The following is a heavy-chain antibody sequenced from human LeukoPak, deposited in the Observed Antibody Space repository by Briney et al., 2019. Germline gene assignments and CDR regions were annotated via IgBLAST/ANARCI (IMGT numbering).Heavy chain of an antibody. CDR2: INQDGSEK. J-gene: IGHJ4*02. CDR3: ARARDFDLYYFDY. Sequence: GGSLRLSCAASEFTITNYYMSWVRQAPGKGLGWVANINQDGSEKYFVDSVKGRFSISRDNARNSLYLQMSSLRAEDTAVYYCARARDFDLYYFDYWGQGTLVTVSS. CDR1: EFTITNYY. D-gene: IGHD3-10*01. V-gene: IGHV3-7*01.